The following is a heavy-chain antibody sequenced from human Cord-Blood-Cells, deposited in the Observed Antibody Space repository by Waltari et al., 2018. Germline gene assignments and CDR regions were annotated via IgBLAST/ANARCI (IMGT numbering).Heavy chain of an antibody. D-gene: IGHD3-3*01. CDR2: IYSGGST. CDR3: ARDGYYDFWSGYYDY. CDR1: GFTVSSNY. V-gene: IGHV3-66*01. Sequence: EVQLVESGGGLVQPGGSLRLSCAASGFTVSSNYMSWVRQAPGKGREWVAVIYSGGSTYYADSVKGRFTISRDNSKNTLYLQMNSLRAEDTAVYYCARDGYYDFWSGYYDYWGQETLVTVSS. J-gene: IGHJ4*02.